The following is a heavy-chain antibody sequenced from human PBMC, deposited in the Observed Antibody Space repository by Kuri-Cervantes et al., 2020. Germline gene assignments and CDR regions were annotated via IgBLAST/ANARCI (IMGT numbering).Heavy chain of an antibody. CDR1: GYTFTSYA. J-gene: IGHJ4*02. CDR3: AAPVDASRWPRRYFNY. D-gene: IGHD5-24*01. V-gene: IGHV1-3*01. Sequence: ASVKVSCKASGYTFTSYAMHWVRQAPGQRLEWMGWINAGNGNTKYSQKFQGRVTITRDTSASTAYMELSSLRAEDTALYYCAAPVDASRWPRRYFNYWGQGTLVTVSS. CDR2: INAGNGNT.